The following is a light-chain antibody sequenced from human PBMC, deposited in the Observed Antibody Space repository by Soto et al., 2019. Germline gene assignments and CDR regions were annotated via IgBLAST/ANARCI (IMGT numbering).Light chain of an antibody. V-gene: IGKV3-11*01. CDR2: DTS. CDR1: QTVDTY. Sequence: LTQSPGILSLSPGEKATLSCTASQTVDTYMAWYQQRPGQPPRLLIHDTSHRASGVPARFRGSGSGTDFTLTNTSLEPEDFAVYFCQQRRNGVSVGPGTRV. J-gene: IGKJ3*01. CDR3: QQRRNGVS.